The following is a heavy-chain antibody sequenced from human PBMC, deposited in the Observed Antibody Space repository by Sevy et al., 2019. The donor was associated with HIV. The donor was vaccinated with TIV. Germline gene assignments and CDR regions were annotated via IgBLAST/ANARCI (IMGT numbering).Heavy chain of an antibody. CDR1: GYTFTSYD. CDR2: MNPNSGNT. V-gene: IGHV1-8*01. D-gene: IGHD2-2*01. Sequence: ASVKVSCKASGYTFTSYDINWVRQATGQGLEWMGWMNPNSGNTGYAQKFQGRVTMTRNTSISTAYIELSSLRSEDTAVYYCARGDCSSTSCYPYYYYMDVWGKGTTVTVSS. CDR3: ARGDCSSTSCYPYYYYMDV. J-gene: IGHJ6*03.